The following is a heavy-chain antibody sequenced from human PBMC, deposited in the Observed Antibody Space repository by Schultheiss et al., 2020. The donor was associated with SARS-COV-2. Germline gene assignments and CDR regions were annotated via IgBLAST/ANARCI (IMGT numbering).Heavy chain of an antibody. J-gene: IGHJ4*02. V-gene: IGHV3-23*01. CDR3: ARDPQRGYSYGSLGFDY. CDR2: ISGSGGST. CDR1: GFTFSGYG. D-gene: IGHD5-18*01. Sequence: GGSLRLSCVASGFTFSGYGMHWVRQAPGKGLEWVSAISGSGGSTYYADSVKGRFTISRDNSKNTLYLQMNSLRAEDTAVYYCARDPQRGYSYGSLGFDYWGQGTLVTVSS.